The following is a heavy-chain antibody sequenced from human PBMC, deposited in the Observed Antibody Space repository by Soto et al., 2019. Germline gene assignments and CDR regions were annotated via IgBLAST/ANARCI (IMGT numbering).Heavy chain of an antibody. CDR3: ARGRRTKELRFLEWLSPPFDY. J-gene: IGHJ4*02. CDR2: INHSGST. CDR1: CGSFSGYY. V-gene: IGHV4-34*01. D-gene: IGHD3-3*01. Sequence: SETLSLTCAVYCGSFSGYYWSWIRQPPGKGLEWIGEINHSGSTNYNPSLKGRVTISVDTSKNQFSLKLSSVTAADTAVYYCARGRRTKELRFLEWLSPPFDYWGQGTLVTVSS.